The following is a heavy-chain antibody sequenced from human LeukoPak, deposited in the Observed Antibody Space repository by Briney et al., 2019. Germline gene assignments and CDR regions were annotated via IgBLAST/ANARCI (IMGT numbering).Heavy chain of an antibody. J-gene: IGHJ4*02. CDR3: ACLYGSGFSFDY. CDR1: GYSISSGYY. D-gene: IGHD3-10*01. CDR2: IYHSGST. V-gene: IGHV4-38-2*02. Sequence: SETLSVTCTVSGYSISSGYYWGWIRQPPGKGLEWIGNIYHSGSTYYNPSLKSRVTISVDTSKNQFSLKLSSVTAADTAMYYCACLYGSGFSFDYWGQGTLVTVSS.